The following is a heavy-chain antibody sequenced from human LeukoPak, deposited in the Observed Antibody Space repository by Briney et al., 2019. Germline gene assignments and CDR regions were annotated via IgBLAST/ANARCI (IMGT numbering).Heavy chain of an antibody. D-gene: IGHD4-11*01. CDR2: IYYSGTT. J-gene: IGHJ4*02. V-gene: IGHV4-39*01. CDR1: GGSISSSSYY. Sequence: PSETLSLTCTVSGGSISSSSYYWGWIRHPPGKGLEWIGSIYYSGTTYYNPCLKSRVTISVDTSKNQFSLNLSSVTAADTAVYYCARPAVKYSNYYFDYWGQGTLVTVSS. CDR3: ARPAVKYSNYYFDY.